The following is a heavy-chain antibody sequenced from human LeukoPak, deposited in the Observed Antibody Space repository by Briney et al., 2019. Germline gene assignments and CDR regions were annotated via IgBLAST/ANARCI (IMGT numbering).Heavy chain of an antibody. V-gene: IGHV3-7*05. D-gene: IGHD6-13*01. CDR1: GFTFSSYW. CDR3: ARGRGTTSWYWVADS. J-gene: IGHJ4*02. CDR2: IKQDGSEN. Sequence: GGSLRLSCAASGFTFSSYWMSWVRQAPGKGLELVANIKQDGSENHYVDSVKGRFTISRDNAQNSLYLQMNSLRAEDTAVYYCARGRGTTSWYWVADSWGQGTLVTVSS.